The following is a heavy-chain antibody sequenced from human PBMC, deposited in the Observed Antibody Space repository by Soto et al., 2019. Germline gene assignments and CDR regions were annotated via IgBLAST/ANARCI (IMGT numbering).Heavy chain of an antibody. Sequence: GESLKISCKGSGDSFTSYWIGWVRQMPGKGLEWMGIIQPVDSDTRYSPSFQGQVTISVDKSISTAYLQWSSLKASDTAMYYCARVLRSGYLALFYYDMDVWGQGTTVTVSS. V-gene: IGHV5-51*01. D-gene: IGHD5-12*01. CDR1: GDSFTSYW. CDR2: IQPVDSDT. CDR3: ARVLRSGYLALFYYDMDV. J-gene: IGHJ6*02.